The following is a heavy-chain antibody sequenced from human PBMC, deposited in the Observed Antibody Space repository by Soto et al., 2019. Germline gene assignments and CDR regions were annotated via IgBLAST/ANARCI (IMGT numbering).Heavy chain of an antibody. CDR2: IYSRGQT. CDR3: ARIYGSGVVDF. V-gene: IGHV3-53*01. CDR1: GFSVSTNY. J-gene: IGHJ4*02. D-gene: IGHD3-10*01. Sequence: VQLVESGGGLIQAGGSRRLSCRVSGFSVSTNYMAWVRQVPGQGLEWASGIYSRGQTYYPASVQGRFTISRDNSKNTVYLQMSSLRVEDTGVYSCARIYGSGVVDFWGQGSLITVSS.